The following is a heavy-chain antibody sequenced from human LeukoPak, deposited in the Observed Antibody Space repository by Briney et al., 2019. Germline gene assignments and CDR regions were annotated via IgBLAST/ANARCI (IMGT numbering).Heavy chain of an antibody. CDR2: INPNRGGT. V-gene: IGHV1-2*02. J-gene: IGHJ5*02. CDR1: GYSFTEHY. Sequence: ASVKVSCKTSGYSFTEHYTHWVPDAPGQGLECRRYINPNRGGTSSTQKLQGRVTMTRDTSITTVYMEVSWLTSDDTASYYCARADRLDGGPYLIGPWGQGTLVTVSS. CDR3: ARADRLDGGPYLIGP. D-gene: IGHD2-21*01.